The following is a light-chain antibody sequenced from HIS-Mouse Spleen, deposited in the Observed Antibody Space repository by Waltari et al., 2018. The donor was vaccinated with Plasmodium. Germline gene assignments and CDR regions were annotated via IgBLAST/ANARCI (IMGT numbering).Light chain of an antibody. CDR1: SAINVGSST. V-gene: IGLV5-37*01. CDR3: MIWPSNASGV. J-gene: IGLJ3*02. Sequence: QPVLTQPPSSSASPGDSASLTCTLPSAINVGSSTISWSQQNPGSPPRYPLYYYSDSDKGQGSGVPSRFSGSKDASANTGILLISGLQSEDEADYYCMIWPSNASGVFGGGTKLTVL. CDR2: YYSDSDK.